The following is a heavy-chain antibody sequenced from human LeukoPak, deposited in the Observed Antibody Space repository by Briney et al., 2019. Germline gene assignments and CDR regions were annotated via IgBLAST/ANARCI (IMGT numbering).Heavy chain of an antibody. J-gene: IGHJ4*02. CDR3: ASSGDIAVAGKVDY. CDR1: GGSISSGSYY. D-gene: IGHD6-19*01. V-gene: IGHV4-39*01. Sequence: SETLSLTCTVSGGSISSGSYYWSWIRQPPGKGLEWIGSIYYSGSTYYNPSLKSRVTISVDTSKNQFSLKLSSVTAADTAVYYCASSGDIAVAGKVDYWGQGTLVTVSS. CDR2: IYYSGST.